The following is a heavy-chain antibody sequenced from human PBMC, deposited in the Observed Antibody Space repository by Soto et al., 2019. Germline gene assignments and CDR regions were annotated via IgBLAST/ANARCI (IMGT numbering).Heavy chain of an antibody. CDR1: GGSISSYY. D-gene: IGHD1-26*01. Sequence: SETLSLTCTVSGGSISSYYWSWIRQPPGKGLEWIGYIYYTGSTNYNPSLKSRVTISVDTSQNQFSLKLSSVTAADAAVYFCARDRNPGGYSYYYYYGMDVWGQGTTVTVSS. CDR3: ARDRNPGGYSYYYYYGMDV. V-gene: IGHV4-59*01. CDR2: IYYTGST. J-gene: IGHJ6*02.